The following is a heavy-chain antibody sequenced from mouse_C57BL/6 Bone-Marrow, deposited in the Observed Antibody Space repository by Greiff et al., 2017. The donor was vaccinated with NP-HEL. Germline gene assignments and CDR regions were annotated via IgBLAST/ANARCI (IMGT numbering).Heavy chain of an antibody. CDR1: GFTFSSYA. Sequence: EVKLMESGGGLVKPGGSLKLSCAASGFTFSSYAMSWVRQTPAKRLEWVATISDGGSYTYYPDNVKGRFTISRDNAKNNLYLQMSHLKSEDTAMYYCARVRDGTPINYAMDYWGQGTSVTVSS. V-gene: IGHV5-4*03. CDR3: ARVRDGTPINYAMDY. CDR2: ISDGGSYT. D-gene: IGHD2-1*01. J-gene: IGHJ4*01.